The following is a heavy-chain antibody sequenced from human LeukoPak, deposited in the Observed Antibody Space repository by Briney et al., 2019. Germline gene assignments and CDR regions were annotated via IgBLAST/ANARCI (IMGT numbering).Heavy chain of an antibody. J-gene: IGHJ4*02. Sequence: GGSLRLSCAASGVTFSSYAMSWVREAPGKGLEWVSAISGSGGSTYYADSVKGRFTISRDNSKNPLYLQMNSLSAEDTAVYYCAKAPRGRIVGATRYYWGQGTLVTVSS. D-gene: IGHD1-26*01. CDR2: ISGSGGST. CDR3: AKAPRGRIVGATRYY. CDR1: GVTFSSYA. V-gene: IGHV3-23*01.